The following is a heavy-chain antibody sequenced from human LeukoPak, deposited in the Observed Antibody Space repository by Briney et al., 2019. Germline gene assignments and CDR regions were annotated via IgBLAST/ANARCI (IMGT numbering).Heavy chain of an antibody. J-gene: IGHJ4*02. CDR3: ASRGISDWRSDY. Sequence: SQTLSLTCTVSGGSISSGSYYWSWIRQPAGKGLEWIGRIYTSGSTYYNPSLKSRVTISVDTSKNQFSLKLSSVTAADTAVYYCASRGISDWRSDYWGQGTLVTVSS. CDR1: GGSISSGSYY. D-gene: IGHD3-3*01. CDR2: IYTSGST. V-gene: IGHV4-61*02.